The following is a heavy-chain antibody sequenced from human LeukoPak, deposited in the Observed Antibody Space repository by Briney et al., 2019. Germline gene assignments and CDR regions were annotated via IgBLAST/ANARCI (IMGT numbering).Heavy chain of an antibody. Sequence: GGSLRRSCAASGFTFSTYTMNWVGQGPGKGLEWVSSITSTSYIYYSDSVKGRFTISRDDAKKSLFLQMSSLRAEDTAVYYCARDTNYYDTSGYYSGSDFDYWGQGTLVTVSS. J-gene: IGHJ4*02. CDR2: ITSTSYI. CDR1: GFTFSTYT. D-gene: IGHD3-22*01. V-gene: IGHV3-21*04. CDR3: ARDTNYYDTSGYYSGSDFDY.